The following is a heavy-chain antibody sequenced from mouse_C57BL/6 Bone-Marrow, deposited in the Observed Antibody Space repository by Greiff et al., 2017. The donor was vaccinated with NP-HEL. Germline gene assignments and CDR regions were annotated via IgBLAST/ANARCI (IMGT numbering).Heavy chain of an antibody. J-gene: IGHJ3*01. CDR1: GYSITSGYY. Sequence: DVKLQESGPGLVKPSQSLSLTCSVTGYSITSGYYWNWIRQFPGNKLEWMGYISYDGSNNYNPSLKNRISLTRDTSQNQAFMKFNSVTTEDTATYYCASGRLLPWFAYGGQGTLVTVSA. V-gene: IGHV3-6*01. CDR3: ASGRLLPWFAY. D-gene: IGHD2-3*01. CDR2: ISYDGSN.